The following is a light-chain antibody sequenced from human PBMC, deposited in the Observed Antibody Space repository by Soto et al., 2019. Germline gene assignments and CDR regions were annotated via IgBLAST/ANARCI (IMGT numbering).Light chain of an antibody. CDR3: QQRSNWPLT. J-gene: IGKJ5*01. CDR1: QSVSSY. V-gene: IGKV3-11*01. Sequence: EIVLTQSPATLSLSPGERATLFCRASQSVSSYFAWYQQKPGQAPNLLIYDASNRATGIPARFSGSGSGSDFTLTICSLEPEDFAVYYCQQRSNWPLTCGQGTRLEIK. CDR2: DAS.